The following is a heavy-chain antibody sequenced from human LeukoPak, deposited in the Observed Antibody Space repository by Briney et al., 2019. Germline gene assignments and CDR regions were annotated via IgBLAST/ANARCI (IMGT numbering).Heavy chain of an antibody. CDR1: GFTFSSYA. J-gene: IGHJ4*02. V-gene: IGHV3-23*01. D-gene: IGHD2-21*02. CDR3: ARDNNANGDLEYLDY. CDR2: ISGSGGST. Sequence: GGSLRLSCAASGFTFSSYAMSWVRQAPGKGLEWVSAISGSGGSTYYADSVKGRFTISRDNAKNSLGLQMNSLRAEDTAVYYCARDNNANGDLEYLDYWGQGTLVTVSS.